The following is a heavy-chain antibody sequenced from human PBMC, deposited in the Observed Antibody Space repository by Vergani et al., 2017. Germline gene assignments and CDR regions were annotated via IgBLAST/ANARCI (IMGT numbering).Heavy chain of an antibody. Sequence: QFQLQESGPGLVKPSQTLSLICSVSGASLTISTYYWSWTRQPAGKGLEYIGRIYTTGSTNYNPSLKSRVTISVDTSKNQFSLNLSSVTAADTAMYYCARGYYGRGDNWGQGTLVTVSS. CDR3: ARGYYGRGDN. CDR1: GASLTISTYY. V-gene: IGHV4-61*02. J-gene: IGHJ4*02. CDR2: IYTTGST. D-gene: IGHD3-16*01.